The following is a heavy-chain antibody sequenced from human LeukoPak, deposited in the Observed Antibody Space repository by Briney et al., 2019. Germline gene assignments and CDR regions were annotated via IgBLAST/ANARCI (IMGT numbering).Heavy chain of an antibody. J-gene: IGHJ6*02. D-gene: IGHD2-2*01. CDR1: GFTFSSYA. Sequence: QPGRSLRLSCAASGFTFSSYAMHWFRQAPGKGLEWVAVISYDGSNKYYAYSVKGRFTISRDNSKNTLYLQMNSLRAEDTAVYYCARDHCSSTSCYPYGMDVWGQGTTVTVSS. V-gene: IGHV3-30*04. CDR2: ISYDGSNK. CDR3: ARDHCSSTSCYPYGMDV.